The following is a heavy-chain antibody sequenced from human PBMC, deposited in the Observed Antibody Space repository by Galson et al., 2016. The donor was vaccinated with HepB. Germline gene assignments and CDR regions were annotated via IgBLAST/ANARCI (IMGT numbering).Heavy chain of an antibody. D-gene: IGHD4/OR15-4a*01. Sequence: SLRLSCAASGVTVGNNYMNWVRQAPGKGLEWVSLIYSGGSIAYADSVRGRFTISRDSSKNTRYLQMNSLRAEDTAVYYCARGPPGGGAWGQGTLVTVSS. V-gene: IGHV3-66*01. CDR1: GVTVGNNY. CDR3: ARGPPGGGA. CDR2: IYSGGSI. J-gene: IGHJ4*02.